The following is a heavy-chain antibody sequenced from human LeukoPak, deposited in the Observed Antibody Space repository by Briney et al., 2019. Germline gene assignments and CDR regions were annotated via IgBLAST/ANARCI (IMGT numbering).Heavy chain of an antibody. V-gene: IGHV1-8*01. CDR2: MNPNSGNT. Sequence: ASVKVSCKASGYTFTNYDINWVRQAAGQGLEWLGWMNPNSGNTGYAQKFQGRVTMTRNNAITTAYMELSSLTSEDTAVYYCARAVKDYDPWAYYPFGFWGQGTLVTVSS. CDR1: GYTFTNYD. J-gene: IGHJ4*02. D-gene: IGHD3-22*01. CDR3: ARAVKDYDPWAYYPFGF.